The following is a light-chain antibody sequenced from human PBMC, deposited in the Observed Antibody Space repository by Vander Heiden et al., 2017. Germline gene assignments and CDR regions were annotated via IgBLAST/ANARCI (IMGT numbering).Light chain of an antibody. J-gene: IGLJ3*02. CDR2: RDS. CDR1: NIGSKN. Sequence: SYALTQPLSFSVALGQTARITCGGNNIGSKNVHWYRQKPGQAPVLVIYRDSNRPSGIPERFSASNSGNTATLTIIRAQAGDEADYYCQVWDSNTVVFGGGTKLTVL. V-gene: IGLV3-9*01. CDR3: QVWDSNTVV.